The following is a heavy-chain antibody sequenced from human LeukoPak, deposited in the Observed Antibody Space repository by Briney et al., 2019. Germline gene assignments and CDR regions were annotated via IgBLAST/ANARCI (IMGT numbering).Heavy chain of an antibody. Sequence: SVKVSCKASGGTFSSYAISWVRQAPGQGLEWMGGIIPIFGTANYAQKLQGRVTITTDESTSTAYMELNSLRSEDTAVYYCVRSPDILTGYYYFDYWGQGTLVTVSS. V-gene: IGHV1-69*05. J-gene: IGHJ4*02. CDR3: VRSPDILTGYYYFDY. D-gene: IGHD3-9*01. CDR2: IIPIFGTA. CDR1: GGTFSSYA.